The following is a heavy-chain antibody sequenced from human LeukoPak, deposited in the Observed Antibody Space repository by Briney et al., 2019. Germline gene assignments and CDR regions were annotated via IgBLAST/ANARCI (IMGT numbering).Heavy chain of an antibody. CDR3: VGGAGTDFDY. D-gene: IGHD1-26*01. V-gene: IGHV3-33*01. J-gene: IGHJ4*02. Sequence: GRSLRLSCAASGFTFSSYGMHWVRQAPGKGLEWVAVIWYDGSNKYYADSVKGRFTISRDNSKNTLYLQMNSLRAEDTAVYYCVGGAGTDFDYWGQGTLVTVSS. CDR2: IWYDGSNK. CDR1: GFTFSSYG.